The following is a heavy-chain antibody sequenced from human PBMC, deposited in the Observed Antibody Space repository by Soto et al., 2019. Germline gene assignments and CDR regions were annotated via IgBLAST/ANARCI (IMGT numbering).Heavy chain of an antibody. CDR3: ARDPTDGELDYYYGMDV. Sequence: QVPLVESGGGVVQPGRSLRLSCAASGFTFSSYAMHWVRQAPGKGLEWVAVISYDGSNKYYADSVKGRFTISRDNSKNTLYLQMNSLRAEDTAVYYCARDPTDGELDYYYGMDVWGQGTTVTVSS. J-gene: IGHJ6*02. CDR2: ISYDGSNK. CDR1: GFTFSSYA. D-gene: IGHD1-1*01. V-gene: IGHV3-30-3*01.